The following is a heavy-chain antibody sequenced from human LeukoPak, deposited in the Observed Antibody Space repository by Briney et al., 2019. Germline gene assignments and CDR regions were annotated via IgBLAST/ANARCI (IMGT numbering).Heavy chain of an antibody. CDR3: ARDPLSSGWFDY. CDR2: IYSGGST. Sequence: GGSLRLSCAASGFTVSSNYMSWVRQASGKGLEWVSVIYSGGSTYYAASVKGRFTISRDNYKPALYLQMNSLRAEHTAVYYCARDPLSSGWFDYWGQGTLVTVSS. J-gene: IGHJ4*02. V-gene: IGHV3-66*01. CDR1: GFTVSSNY. D-gene: IGHD6-19*01.